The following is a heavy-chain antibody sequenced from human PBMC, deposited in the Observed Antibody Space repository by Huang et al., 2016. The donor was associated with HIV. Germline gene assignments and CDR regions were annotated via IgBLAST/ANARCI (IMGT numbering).Heavy chain of an antibody. Sequence: QVHLVESGGGVVQPGRSLRLSCAASGFSFRNFAMHWVRQGAGKGVEWVAVISCDGRNDFYSDSVKGRFTISRDNFKDTLTLQMNSLRIDDTAMYFCAKESRWFSDLDHWGQGTLVTVSS. CDR2: ISCDGRND. CDR3: AKESRWFSDLDH. V-gene: IGHV3-30*18. CDR1: GFSFRNFA. J-gene: IGHJ4*02. D-gene: IGHD2-15*01.